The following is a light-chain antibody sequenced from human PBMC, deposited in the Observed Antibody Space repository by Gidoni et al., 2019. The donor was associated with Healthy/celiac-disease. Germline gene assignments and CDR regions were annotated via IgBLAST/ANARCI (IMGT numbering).Light chain of an antibody. CDR1: SVINVGTYR. V-gene: IGLV5-45*03. Sequence: QAVLTQPSSLSASPGASASLTCTLRSVINVGTYRIYCYQQKPGSPPQYLLRYKSDSDKQQGSGVPSRFSGSKDASANAGILLSSGLQSEDEADYYCMIWHSSAWVFGGGTKLTVL. CDR3: MIWHSSAWV. CDR2: YKSDSDK. J-gene: IGLJ3*02.